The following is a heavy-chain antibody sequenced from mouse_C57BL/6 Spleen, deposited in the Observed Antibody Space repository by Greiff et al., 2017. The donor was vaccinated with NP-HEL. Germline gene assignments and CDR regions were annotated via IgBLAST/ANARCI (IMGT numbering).Heavy chain of an antibody. V-gene: IGHV6-3*01. CDR2: IRLKSDNYAT. CDR3: TGGIYYDYDEGDY. D-gene: IGHD2-4*01. CDR1: GFTFSNYW. Sequence: EVKLVESGGGLVQPGGSMKLSCVASGFTFSNYWMNWVRQSPEKGLEWVAQIRLKSDNYATHYAESVKGRFTISRDDSKSSVYLQMNNLRAEDTGIYYCTGGIYYDYDEGDYWGQGTSVTVSS. J-gene: IGHJ4*01.